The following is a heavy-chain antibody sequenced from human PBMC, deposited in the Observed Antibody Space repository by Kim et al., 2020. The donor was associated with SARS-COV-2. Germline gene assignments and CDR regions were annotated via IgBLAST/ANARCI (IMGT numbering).Heavy chain of an antibody. D-gene: IGHD5-12*01. J-gene: IGHJ4*02. Sequence: GGSLRLSCAASGFTFSSYSMNWVRQAPGKGLEWVSYISSSSSTIYYADSVKGRFTISRDNAKNSLYLQMNSLRDEETAVDYCALDSGYPLFFDYWGQGTLVTVSS. V-gene: IGHV3-48*02. CDR3: ALDSGYPLFFDY. CDR1: GFTFSSYS. CDR2: ISSSSSTI.